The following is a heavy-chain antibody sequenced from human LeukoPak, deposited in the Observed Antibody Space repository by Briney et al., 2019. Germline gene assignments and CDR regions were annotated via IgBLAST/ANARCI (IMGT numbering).Heavy chain of an antibody. CDR1: GGSISSYY. V-gene: IGHV4-4*07. Sequence: SEALSLTCTVSGGSISSYYWSWIRQPAGKGLEWIGRIYTSGSTSYNPSLKSRVTMSVDTFKNQFSLKLSSVTAADTAVYYCARDLHGDLYYYYGMDIWGQGTTVTVSS. J-gene: IGHJ6*02. CDR3: ARDLHGDLYYYYGMDI. CDR2: IYTSGST. D-gene: IGHD4-17*01.